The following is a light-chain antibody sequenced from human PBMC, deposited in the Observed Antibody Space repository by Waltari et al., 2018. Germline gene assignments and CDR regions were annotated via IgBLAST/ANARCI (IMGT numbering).Light chain of an antibody. CDR3: QHYLRLPVT. Sequence: EIVLTQSPGTLSLSLGARPTLSCRASQSVSRALAWYQQKPGQAPRLLIYGASTRATGIPDRFSGSGSGTDFSLTISRLEPDDFAVYYCQHYLRLPVTFGQGTTVEI. CDR1: QSVSRA. J-gene: IGKJ1*01. CDR2: GAS. V-gene: IGKV3-20*01.